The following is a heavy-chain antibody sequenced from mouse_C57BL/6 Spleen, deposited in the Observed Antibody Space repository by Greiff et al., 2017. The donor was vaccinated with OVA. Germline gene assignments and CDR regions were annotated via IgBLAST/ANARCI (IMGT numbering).Heavy chain of an antibody. CDR3: ASKGDY. J-gene: IGHJ4*01. CDR2: ISSGGSYT. Sequence: EVKLVESGGDLVKPGGSLKLSCAASGFTFSSYGMSWVRQTPDKRLEWVATISSGGSYTYYPDRVKGRFTLSRDKAKNTLYLQMSSLKSEDTTMYCCASKGDYWGQGTSVTVSS. V-gene: IGHV5-6*01. CDR1: GFTFSSYG.